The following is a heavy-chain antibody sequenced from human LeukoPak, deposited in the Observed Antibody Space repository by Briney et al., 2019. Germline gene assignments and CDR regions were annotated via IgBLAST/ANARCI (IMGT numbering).Heavy chain of an antibody. CDR1: GGSISSSSYY. Sequence: SETLSLTCTVSGGSISSSSYYWGWIRQPPGKGLEWIGSIYYSGSTYYNPSLKSRVTISVDTSKNQFSLKLSSVTAADTAVYYCASGYCSGGSCFAFDIWGQGTMVTVSS. V-gene: IGHV4-39*07. J-gene: IGHJ3*02. CDR2: IYYSGST. CDR3: ASGYCSGGSCFAFDI. D-gene: IGHD2-15*01.